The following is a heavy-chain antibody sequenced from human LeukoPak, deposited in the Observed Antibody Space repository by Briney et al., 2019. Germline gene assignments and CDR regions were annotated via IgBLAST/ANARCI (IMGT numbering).Heavy chain of an antibody. V-gene: IGHV3-7*01. CDR1: GFTFSSYW. D-gene: IGHD3-22*01. CDR2: IKQDGSEK. CDR3: ARDGSESSGYYYAL. J-gene: IGHJ4*02. Sequence: GGSLRLSCAASGFTFSSYWMSWVRQAPGKGLEWVANIKQDGSEKYFVDSVKGRFTISRDNAKNTLYLQMNSLRAEDTAVYYCARDGSESSGYYYALWGQGTLVTASS.